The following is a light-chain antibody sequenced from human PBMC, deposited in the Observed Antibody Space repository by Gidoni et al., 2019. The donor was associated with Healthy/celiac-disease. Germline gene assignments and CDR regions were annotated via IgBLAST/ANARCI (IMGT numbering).Light chain of an antibody. CDR1: SSNIGSNY. V-gene: IGLV1-47*01. J-gene: IGLJ3*02. Sequence: QSVLTQPPPASGTPGQRVTISCSGSSSNIGSNYVYWYQQLPGTAPKLLIYRNNPRPSGVPDRFSGSKSGTSASLAISGLRSEDEADYYCAAWDDSLSGWVFGGGTKLTVL. CDR3: AAWDDSLSGWV. CDR2: RNN.